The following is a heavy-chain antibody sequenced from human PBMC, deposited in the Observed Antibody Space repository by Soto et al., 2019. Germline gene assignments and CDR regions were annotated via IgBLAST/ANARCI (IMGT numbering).Heavy chain of an antibody. V-gene: IGHV1-69*02. D-gene: IGHD6-13*01. CDR1: GGTFSSYT. J-gene: IGHJ5*02. CDR2: IIPILGIA. CDR3: ARIGPGIAAADNWFDP. Sequence: QVQLVQSGAEVKKPGSSVKVSCKASGGTFSSYTISWVRQAPGQGLEWMGRIIPILGIANYAQKFQRRVTITADKSTSTAYMELSSLRSEDTAVYYCARIGPGIAAADNWFDPWGQGTLVTVSS.